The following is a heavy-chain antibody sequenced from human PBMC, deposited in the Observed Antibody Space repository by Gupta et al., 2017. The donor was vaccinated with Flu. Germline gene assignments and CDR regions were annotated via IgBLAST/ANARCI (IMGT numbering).Heavy chain of an antibody. V-gene: IGHV3-30*18. CDR2: ISYDGSNK. CDR1: GFTFSSYG. Sequence: QVQLVESGGGVVQPGRSLRLSCAASGFTFSSYGMHWVRQAPGKGLEWVAVISYDGSNKYYADSVKGRFTISRDNSKNTLYLQMNSLRAEDTAVYYCAKDRFRFGESYFDYWGQGTLVTVSS. J-gene: IGHJ4*02. CDR3: AKDRFRFGESYFDY. D-gene: IGHD3-10*01.